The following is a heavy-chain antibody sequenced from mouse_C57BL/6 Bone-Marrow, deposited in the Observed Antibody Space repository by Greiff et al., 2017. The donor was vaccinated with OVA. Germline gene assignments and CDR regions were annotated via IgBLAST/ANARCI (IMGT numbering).Heavy chain of an antibody. D-gene: IGHD2-3*01. J-gene: IGHJ2*01. Sequence: QVQLQQPGAELVKPGASVKMSCKASGYTFTSYWITWVKQRPGQGLEWIGDIYPGSGSTNYNEKFKSKATLTVDTYTRTAYMQLSSLTSEDSAVYYGARGMDLYDGYFFDYWGQGTTLTVSS. CDR1: GYTFTSYW. CDR2: IYPGSGST. V-gene: IGHV1-55*01. CDR3: ARGMDLYDGYFFDY.